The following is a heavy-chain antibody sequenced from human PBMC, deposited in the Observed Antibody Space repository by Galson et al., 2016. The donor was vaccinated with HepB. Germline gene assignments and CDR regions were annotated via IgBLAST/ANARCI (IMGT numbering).Heavy chain of an antibody. D-gene: IGHD2-2*01. Sequence: RQAPGKGLEWVAFILYDGSNKKYADSVKGRFTISRDNSKKTLYLQMNSLRAEDTAVYYCAKDGRIYCSSASCHDHFHYWGQGTLVTVSS. J-gene: IGHJ4*02. CDR3: AKDGRIYCSSASCHDHFHY. V-gene: IGHV3-30*18. CDR2: ILYDGSNK.